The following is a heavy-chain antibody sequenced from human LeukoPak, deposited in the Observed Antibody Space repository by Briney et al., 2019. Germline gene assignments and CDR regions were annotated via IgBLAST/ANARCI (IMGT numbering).Heavy chain of an antibody. J-gene: IGHJ6*02. CDR2: ISWNSGSI. D-gene: IGHD3-10*01. CDR1: GFTFDDYA. V-gene: IGHV3-9*01. Sequence: PGGSLRLSCAASGFTFDDYAMHWVRQAPGKGLEWVSGISWNSGSIGYADSVKGRFTISRDNAKNSLCLQMNSLRAEDTALYYCAKDTQNYGSGPYYYGMDVWGQGTTVTVSS. CDR3: AKDTQNYGSGPYYYGMDV.